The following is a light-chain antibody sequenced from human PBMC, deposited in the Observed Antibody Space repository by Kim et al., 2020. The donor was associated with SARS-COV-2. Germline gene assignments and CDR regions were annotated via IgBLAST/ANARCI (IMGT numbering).Light chain of an antibody. Sequence: VTISCPGRSSNIGAGYDVHWYQQLPGTAPKLLIYGNSNRPSGVPDRFSGSKSGTSASLAITGLQAEDEADYYCQSYDSSLSAHYVFGTGTKVTVL. V-gene: IGLV1-40*01. CDR3: QSYDSSLSAHYV. CDR2: GNS. J-gene: IGLJ1*01. CDR1: SSNIGAGYD.